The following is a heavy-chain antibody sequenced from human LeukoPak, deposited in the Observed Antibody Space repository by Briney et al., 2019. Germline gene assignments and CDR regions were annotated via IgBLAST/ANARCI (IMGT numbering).Heavy chain of an antibody. CDR3: ARRGQAGYLY. CDR1: GGSFSGHY. V-gene: IGHV4-34*01. D-gene: IGHD3-16*02. CDR2: INHSGST. J-gene: IGHJ4*02. Sequence: SETLSLTCAVYGGSFSGHYWSWIRQPPGRGLEWIGEINHSGSTNYNPSLKSRVTISIDTSKNQFSLNLTSVTAADTAVYYCARRGQAGYLYWGQGTLVTVSS.